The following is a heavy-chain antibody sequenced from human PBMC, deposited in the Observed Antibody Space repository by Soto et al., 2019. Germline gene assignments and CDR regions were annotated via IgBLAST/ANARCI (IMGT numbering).Heavy chain of an antibody. D-gene: IGHD6-13*01. CDR2: IDPSDSYT. CDR1: GYSFTSYW. J-gene: IGHJ4*02. V-gene: IGHV5-10-1*01. CDR3: ARFGFSSSWYEDY. Sequence: GESLKISCKGSGYSFTSYWISWVRQMPGKGLEWMGRIDPSDSYTNYSPSFQGHVTISADKSISTAYLQWSSLKASDTAMYYCARFGFSSSWYEDYWGQGTLVTVSS.